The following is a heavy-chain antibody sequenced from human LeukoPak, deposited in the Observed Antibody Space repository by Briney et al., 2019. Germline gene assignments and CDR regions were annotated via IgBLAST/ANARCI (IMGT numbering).Heavy chain of an antibody. CDR3: ARGAYGDYVFDY. CDR2: ISYDGSNK. CDR1: GFTVSSNY. D-gene: IGHD4-17*01. V-gene: IGHV3-30-3*01. Sequence: GGSLRLSCAASGFTVSSNYMSWVRQAPGKGLEWVAVISYDGSNKYYADSVKGRFTISRDNSKNTLYLQMNSLRAEDTAVYYCARGAYGDYVFDYWGQGTLVTVSS. J-gene: IGHJ4*02.